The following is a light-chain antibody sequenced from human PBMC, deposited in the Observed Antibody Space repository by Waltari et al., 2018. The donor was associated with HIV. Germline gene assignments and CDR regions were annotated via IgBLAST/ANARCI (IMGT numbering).Light chain of an antibody. Sequence: QSVLTQPPSVSAAPGQTVTISCSGSSSNIGSNSVSWYQQLPGTAPNLLIYDNNKRPSGIPDRFSGSKSGTSATVGITGLQTGDEADYYCGTWDSSLSAVFGGGTKLTVL. CDR1: SSNIGSNS. J-gene: IGLJ3*02. CDR2: DNN. V-gene: IGLV1-51*01. CDR3: GTWDSSLSAV.